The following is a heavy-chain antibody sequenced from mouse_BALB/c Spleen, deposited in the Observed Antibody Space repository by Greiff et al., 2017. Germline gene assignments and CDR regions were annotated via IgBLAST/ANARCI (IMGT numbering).Heavy chain of an antibody. CDR3: AREVFYGNSWFAY. CDR1: GFTFTDYY. CDR2: IRNKANGYTT. Sequence: EVKVVESGGGLVQPGGSLRLSCATSGFTFTDYYMSWVRQPPGKALEWLGFIRNKANGYTTEYSASVKCRFTISRDNSQSILYLQMNTLRAEDSATYYCAREVFYGNSWFAYWGQGTLVTVSA. D-gene: IGHD2-1*01. J-gene: IGHJ3*01. V-gene: IGHV7-3*02.